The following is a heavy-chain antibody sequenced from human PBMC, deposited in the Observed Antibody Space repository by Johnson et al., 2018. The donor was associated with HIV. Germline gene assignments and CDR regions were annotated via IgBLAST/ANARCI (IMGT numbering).Heavy chain of an antibody. CDR1: GFSFSSYD. Sequence: QMLLVESGGGVVQPGRSLRLSCAASGFSFSSYDMHWVRQAPGKGLEWVAVISYDGSNKYYADSVKGRFTISRDNSKNTLYLQMNSLRAEDTAVYYCAKVGATVITPRGEAFDIWGQGTMVTVSS. V-gene: IGHV3-30*18. D-gene: IGHD4-23*01. CDR2: ISYDGSNK. J-gene: IGHJ3*02. CDR3: AKVGATVITPRGEAFDI.